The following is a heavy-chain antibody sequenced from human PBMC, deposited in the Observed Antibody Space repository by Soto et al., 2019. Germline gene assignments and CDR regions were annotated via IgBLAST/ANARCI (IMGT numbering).Heavy chain of an antibody. CDR1: GGSISSSSYY. CDR2: IYYSGST. J-gene: IGHJ4*02. CDR3: ARHSSSWPFDY. Sequence: QLQLQESGPGLVKPSETLSLTCTVSGGSISSSSYYWGWIRQPPGKGLEWIGSIYYSGSTYYNPSLKSRVTISVDTSKNPFSLKLSSVTAADTAVYYCARHSSSWPFDYWGQGTLVTVSS. V-gene: IGHV4-39*01. D-gene: IGHD6-13*01.